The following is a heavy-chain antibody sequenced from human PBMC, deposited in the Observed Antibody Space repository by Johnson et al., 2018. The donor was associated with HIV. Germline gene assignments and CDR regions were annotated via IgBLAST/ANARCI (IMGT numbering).Heavy chain of an antibody. D-gene: IGHD6-13*01. CDR3: ARRKIAAAGRDAFDI. CDR1: GFTFSSYW. CDR2: IKQDGSEK. V-gene: IGHV3-7*01. J-gene: IGHJ3*02. Sequence: VQLVESGGGVVQPGRSLRLSCAASGFTFSSYWMSWVRQAPGKGLEWVANIKQDGSEKYYVDSVKGRFTISRDNSKNTLYLQMNSLRAEDTAVYYCARRKIAAAGRDAFDIWGQGTMVTVSS.